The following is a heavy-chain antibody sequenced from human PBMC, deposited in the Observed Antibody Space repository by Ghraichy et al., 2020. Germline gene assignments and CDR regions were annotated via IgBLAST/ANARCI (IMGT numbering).Heavy chain of an antibody. D-gene: IGHD6-19*01. J-gene: IGHJ4*02. CDR3: ARDAGVTVAGLFDF. CDR1: GYKFTRYG. V-gene: IGHV1-18*01. CDR2: ISVYNGKT. Sequence: ASVKVSCKASGYKFTRYGISWVRQAPGQGLEWTGWISVYNGKTNYTQKVQGRVSMTIDTSTSTAYLELRNLRSDDTAVYYCARDAGVTVAGLFDFWGQGTLVTVSS.